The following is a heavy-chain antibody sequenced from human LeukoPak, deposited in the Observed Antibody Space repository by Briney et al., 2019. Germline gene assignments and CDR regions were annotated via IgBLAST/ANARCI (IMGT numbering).Heavy chain of an antibody. CDR1: GGSFSGYY. V-gene: IGHV4-34*01. CDR3: ARGRGPRYCSSTSCYYYYYMDV. CDR2: INHSGST. D-gene: IGHD2-2*01. J-gene: IGHJ6*03. Sequence: SETLSLTCAVYGGSFSGYYWSWIRQPPGKGLEWIGEINHSGSTNYNPYLKSRVTISVDTSKNQFSLKLSAVTAADTAVYYCARGRGPRYCSSTSCYYYYYMDVWGKGTTVTVSS.